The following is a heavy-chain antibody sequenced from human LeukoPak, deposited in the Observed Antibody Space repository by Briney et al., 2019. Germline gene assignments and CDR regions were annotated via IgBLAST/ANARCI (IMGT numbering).Heavy chain of an antibody. J-gene: IGHJ4*02. CDR2: IKEDGSGK. Sequence: PGGPLRLSCAVSGCTFSSHWMHWVRQAPGRGLEWVANIKEDGSGKYYVDSVKGGCTISRHNRKNSLYLQMNSLRAEDTAVYYGERIPRSQSDNWGQGTLVTVSS. CDR1: GCTFSSHW. CDR3: ERIPRSQSDN. V-gene: IGHV3-7*01. D-gene: IGHD2-15*01.